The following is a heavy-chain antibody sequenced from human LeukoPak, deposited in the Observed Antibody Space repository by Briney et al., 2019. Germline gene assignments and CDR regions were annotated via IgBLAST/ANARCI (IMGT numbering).Heavy chain of an antibody. J-gene: IGHJ4*02. CDR2: IYYSGST. V-gene: IGHV4-59*01. CDR3: ARDRSEFDY. Sequence: SETLSLTCTVSGGSISSYYWSWIRQPPGKGLEWIGYIYYSGSTNYNPSPKSRLTISVDTSKNQFSLKLNSVTAADTAVYYCARDRSEFDYWGQGTLVTVSS. CDR1: GGSISSYY.